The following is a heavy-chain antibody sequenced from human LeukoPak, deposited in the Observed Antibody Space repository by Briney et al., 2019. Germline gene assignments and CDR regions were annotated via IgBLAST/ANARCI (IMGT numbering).Heavy chain of an antibody. V-gene: IGHV4-4*07. J-gene: IGHJ4*02. D-gene: IGHD6-13*01. CDR1: GGSINNYY. Sequence: PSETLSLTCTVSGGSINNYYWSWIRQPAGKGLEWIGRIYDSGDSFYNPSLKSRVTMSVDTSKNQFSLKLTSVTAAETAVYYCARGPTTGYSDCWGQGTLVTVSS. CDR2: IYDSGDS. CDR3: ARGPTTGYSDC.